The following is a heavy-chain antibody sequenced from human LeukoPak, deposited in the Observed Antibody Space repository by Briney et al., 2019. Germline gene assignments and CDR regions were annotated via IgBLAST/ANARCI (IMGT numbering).Heavy chain of an antibody. CDR3: ARSSYFDWLSPDY. Sequence: ASVTVSCTASGYTFTSYDINWVRQATGQGLEWMGWMNPNSGNTGYAQKFQGRVTMTRNTSISTAYMELSSLRSEDTAVYYCARSSYFDWLSPDYWGQGTLVTVSS. CDR1: GYTFTSYD. J-gene: IGHJ4*02. D-gene: IGHD3-9*01. V-gene: IGHV1-8*01. CDR2: MNPNSGNT.